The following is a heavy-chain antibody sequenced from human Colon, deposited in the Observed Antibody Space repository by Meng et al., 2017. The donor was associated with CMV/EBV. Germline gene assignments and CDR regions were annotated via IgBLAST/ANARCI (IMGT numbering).Heavy chain of an antibody. CDR3: THSIVVVVAATGWFDP. J-gene: IGHJ5*02. D-gene: IGHD2-15*01. Sequence: QITLKESGPTLVKSTQTLTMTCPSSGFSLSTSGVGVGWIRQHPGKALEWLTLIYWDDDKRYSPSLKSRLTITKDTFRNQVVLRMTNMDPVDTATYYCTHSIVVVVAATGWFDPWGQGTLVTVSS. V-gene: IGHV2-5*02. CDR2: IYWDDDK. CDR1: GFSLSTSGVG.